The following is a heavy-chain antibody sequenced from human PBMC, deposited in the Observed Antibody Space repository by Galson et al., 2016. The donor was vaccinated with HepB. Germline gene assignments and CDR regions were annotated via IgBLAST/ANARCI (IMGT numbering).Heavy chain of an antibody. CDR2: TYYSRGT. D-gene: IGHD1-1*01. CDR3: ALDLIAFSGTFL. Sequence: LRLSCAASGFTFSDYGMHWVRQAPGKGLEWMGNTYYSRGTYYSPSLRSRVAISVDTSNNQFPLSLSSVTAAATAVYYCALDLIAFSGTFLWGRGTLVTVSS. CDR1: GFTFSDYG. V-gene: IGHV4-59*04. J-gene: IGHJ2*01.